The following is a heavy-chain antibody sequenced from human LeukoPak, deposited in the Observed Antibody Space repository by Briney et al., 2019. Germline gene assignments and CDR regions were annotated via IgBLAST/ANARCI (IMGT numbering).Heavy chain of an antibody. Sequence: PSQTLSLTCTVSGGSISSGDYYWGWVRQPPGKGREWVGYIYYSGSTYYNPSLKSRVTISVDTSKNQFSLKLSSVTAADTAVYYCAIQPGIAAAGWLDYWGQGTLVTVSS. CDR3: AIQPGIAAAGWLDY. CDR1: GGSISSGDYY. V-gene: IGHV4-30-4*08. CDR2: IYYSGST. D-gene: IGHD6-13*01. J-gene: IGHJ4*02.